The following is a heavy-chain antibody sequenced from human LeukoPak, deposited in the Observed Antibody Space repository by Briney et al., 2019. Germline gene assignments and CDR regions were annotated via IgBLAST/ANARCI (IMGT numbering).Heavy chain of an antibody. J-gene: IGHJ4*02. CDR1: GFILNTYT. CDR3: WRDSPYDTSI. D-gene: IGHD3-16*01. CDR2: TTNTPNYI. V-gene: IGHV3-21*01. Sequence: PGGSLRPSCAASGFILNTYTITWVRQAPGKGLEWVSSTTNTPNYIYYADSVKGRFTISRDNANNSLYLQMDSLRAEDTAVYYCWRDSPYDTSIWGQGTLVTVSS.